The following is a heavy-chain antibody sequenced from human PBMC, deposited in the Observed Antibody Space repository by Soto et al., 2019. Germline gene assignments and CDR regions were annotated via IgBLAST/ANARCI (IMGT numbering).Heavy chain of an antibody. J-gene: IGHJ4*02. CDR3: ARSYGSGSYYDY. Sequence: SETLSLTCTVSGGSISSGDYYWSWIRQPPGKGLEWIGYIYCSGSTYYNPSLKSRVTISVDTSKNQFSLKLSSVTAADTAVYYCARSYGSGSYYDYWGQGTLVTVSS. D-gene: IGHD3-10*01. V-gene: IGHV4-30-4*01. CDR2: IYCSGST. CDR1: GGSISSGDYY.